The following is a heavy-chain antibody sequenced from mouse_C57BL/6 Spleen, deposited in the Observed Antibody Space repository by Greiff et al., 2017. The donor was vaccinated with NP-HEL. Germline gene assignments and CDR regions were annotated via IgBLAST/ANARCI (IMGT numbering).Heavy chain of an antibody. Sequence: QVQLKESGAELARPGASGKMSCKASGYTGTSYTRNGVKKRPGQGLEWIGYINPSSGYTKYNQKFKDKATLTADKSSSTAYMQLSSLTSEDSAVYYCAKEGHYYGSSYWFAYWGQGTLVTVSA. V-gene: IGHV1-4*01. CDR3: AKEGHYYGSSYWFAY. D-gene: IGHD1-1*01. J-gene: IGHJ3*01. CDR2: INPSSGYT. CDR1: GYTGTSYT.